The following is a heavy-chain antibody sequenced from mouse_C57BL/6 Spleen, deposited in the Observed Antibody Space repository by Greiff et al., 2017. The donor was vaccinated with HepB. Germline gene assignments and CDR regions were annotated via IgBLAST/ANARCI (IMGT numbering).Heavy chain of an antibody. V-gene: IGHV1-76*01. CDR1: GYTFTDYY. D-gene: IGHD4-1*01. CDR2: IYPGSGNT. CDR3: AITADYCVY. J-gene: IGHJ2*01. Sequence: VQLQQSGAELVRPGASVKLSCKASGYTFTDYYINWVKQRPGQGLEWIARIYPGSGNTYYNEKFKGKATLTAAKSSSTAYLQLSSLTSEDSAVYFCAITADYCVYWGQGTTLTVSS.